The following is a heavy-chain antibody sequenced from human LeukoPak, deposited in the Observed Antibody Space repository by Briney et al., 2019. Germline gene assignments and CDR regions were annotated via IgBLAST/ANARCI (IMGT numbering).Heavy chain of an antibody. CDR1: GGTFSSYA. D-gene: IGHD2-21*02. Sequence: ASVKVSCKASGGTFSSYAISWVRQAPGQGLEWMGRIIPILGIANYAQKFQGRVTITADKSTSTAYMELSSLRSEDTAVYYCAREQMKIVVVTAIRAFDIWGQGTMVTVSS. V-gene: IGHV1-69*04. J-gene: IGHJ3*02. CDR2: IIPILGIA. CDR3: AREQMKIVVVTAIRAFDI.